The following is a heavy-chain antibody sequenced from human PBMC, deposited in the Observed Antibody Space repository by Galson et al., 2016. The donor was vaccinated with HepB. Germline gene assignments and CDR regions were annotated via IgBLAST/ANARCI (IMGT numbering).Heavy chain of an antibody. V-gene: IGHV3-23*01. CDR3: AVCPVPYPYFFDH. J-gene: IGHJ4*02. CDR2: ISGSGDNT. CDR1: GFTFSSYA. Sequence: SLRLSCAASGFTFSSYAMSWVRQAPGKGLEWVSAISGSGDNTYYADSVRGRFTISRDNSKDTLYLQMNNLRAEDTAVYYCAVCPVPYPYFFDHWGQGTLVTVSS. D-gene: IGHD2-2*01.